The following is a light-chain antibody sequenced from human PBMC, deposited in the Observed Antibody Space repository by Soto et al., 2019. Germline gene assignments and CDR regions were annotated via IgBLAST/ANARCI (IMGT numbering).Light chain of an antibody. CDR2: DAS. CDR1: QDMTNY. Sequence: DIQMTQSPSSLSASVGDRVTITCQASQDMTNYLNWYQQKPGEAPKLLIYDASNLETGVPSRFSGSGSGTDFTFTISSLQPEDIATYYCLQYDISPVFGPGTKVDIK. J-gene: IGKJ3*01. CDR3: LQYDISPV. V-gene: IGKV1-33*01.